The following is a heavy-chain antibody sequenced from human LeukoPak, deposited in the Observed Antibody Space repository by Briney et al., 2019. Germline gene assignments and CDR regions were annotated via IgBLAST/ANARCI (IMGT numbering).Heavy chain of an antibody. V-gene: IGHV3-30*18. J-gene: IGHJ4*02. CDR1: GFTLSTYG. CDR2: ISYDGSKK. CDR3: AKGYYDTSGYLDY. D-gene: IGHD3-22*01. Sequence: GGSLRLSCAASGFTLSTYGMHWVRQAPGKGLEWAAVISYDGSKKYYADSVKGRFTISRDNSKSTLYLQMNSLRVEDTAVYYCAKGYYDTSGYLDYWGQGILVTVSS.